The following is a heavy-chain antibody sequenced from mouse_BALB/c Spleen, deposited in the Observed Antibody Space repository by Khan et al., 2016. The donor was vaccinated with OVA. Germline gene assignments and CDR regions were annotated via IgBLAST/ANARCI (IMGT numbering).Heavy chain of an antibody. CDR3: TRHGYVAWFTY. J-gene: IGHJ3*01. CDR1: GYSFTTYY. CDR2: IDPFSGGT. D-gene: IGHD2-2*01. V-gene: IGHV1S135*01. Sequence: LQQSGPELMKPGTSVKISCKASGYSFTTYYIHWVIQTHGKSLEWIGYIDPFSGGTTYNQKFKGKATLTVDKSSSTAYIHLSNLTSEDSAVYYCTRHGYVAWFTYWGQGTLVTVSA.